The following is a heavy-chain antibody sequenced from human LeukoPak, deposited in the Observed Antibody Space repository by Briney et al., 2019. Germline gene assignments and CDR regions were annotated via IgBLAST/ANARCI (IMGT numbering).Heavy chain of an antibody. J-gene: IGHJ5*02. CDR2: IYHSGST. D-gene: IGHD3-3*01. V-gene: IGHV4-38-2*01. Sequence: SETLSLTCAVSGYSISSGYYWGWIRQPPGKGLEWIGSIYHSGSTYYNPFLKSRVTISVDTSKNQFSLKLSSVTAADTAVYYCARGNGFWSGYYPDNWFDPWGQGTLVTVSS. CDR1: GYSISSGYY. CDR3: ARGNGFWSGYYPDNWFDP.